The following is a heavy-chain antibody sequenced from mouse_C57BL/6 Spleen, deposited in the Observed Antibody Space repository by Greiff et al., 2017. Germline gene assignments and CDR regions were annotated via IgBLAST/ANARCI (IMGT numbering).Heavy chain of an antibody. CDR2: INPNNGGT. J-gene: IGHJ2*01. V-gene: IGHV1-22*01. D-gene: IGHD1-1*01. CDR1: GYTFTDYN. Sequence: VQLQQSGPELVKPGASVKMSCKASGYTFTDYNMHWVKQSHGKSLEWIGYINPNNGGTSYNQKFKGKATLTVNKSSSTAYMELRSLTSEDSAVYYCSNYYGSSLYYFDYWGQGTTLTVSS. CDR3: SNYYGSSLYYFDY.